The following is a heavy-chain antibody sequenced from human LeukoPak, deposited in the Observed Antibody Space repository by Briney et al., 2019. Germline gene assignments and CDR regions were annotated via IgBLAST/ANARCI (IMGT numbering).Heavy chain of an antibody. D-gene: IGHD2-15*01. J-gene: IGHJ5*02. Sequence: GASVKVSCKASGYTFTTYNINWVRQAPGQGLEWMGWISGYNGNTNYAQKLQGRVTMTTDTSTSTAYMELSSLRSEDTAVYYCAREECSGGSCSPGWFDPWGQGTLVTVSS. CDR3: AREECSGGSCSPGWFDP. CDR2: ISGYNGNT. V-gene: IGHV1-18*01. CDR1: GYTFTTYN.